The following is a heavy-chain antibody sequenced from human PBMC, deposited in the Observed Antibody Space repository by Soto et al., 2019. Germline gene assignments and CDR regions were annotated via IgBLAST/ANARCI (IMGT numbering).Heavy chain of an antibody. J-gene: IGHJ4*02. CDR1: GYTFTSYA. D-gene: IGHD1-26*01. CDR3: ARISSGGSYFNY. V-gene: IGHV1-3*01. CDR2: INAGNGNT. Sequence: ASVKVSCKASGYTFTSYAMHWVRQAPGQRLEWMGWINAGNGNTKYPQKFQGRVTITRDTSASTAYMELSSLRSEDTAVYYCARISSGGSYFNYWGQGTLVTVSS.